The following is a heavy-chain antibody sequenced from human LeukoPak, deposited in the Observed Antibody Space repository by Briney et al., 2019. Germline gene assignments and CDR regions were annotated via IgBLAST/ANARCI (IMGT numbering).Heavy chain of an antibody. CDR1: GGSISSGTYY. V-gene: IGHV4-39*07. J-gene: IGHJ4*02. CDR2: IYHSGST. CDR3: ARSFYVATSYDY. D-gene: IGHD3-16*01. Sequence: SETLSLTCTLSGGSISSGTYYWGWIRQPPGKGLEWIGSIYHSGSTYYNPSLKSRVTISVDTSKNQFSLKLSSVTAADTAVYYCARSFYVATSYDYWGQGTLVTVSS.